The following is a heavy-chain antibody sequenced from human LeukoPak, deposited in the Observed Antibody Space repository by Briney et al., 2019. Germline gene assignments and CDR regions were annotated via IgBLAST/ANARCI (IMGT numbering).Heavy chain of an antibody. J-gene: IGHJ3*02. V-gene: IGHV3-23*01. CDR3: AKVKGPEGIVVVTPDAFDI. Sequence: PGGSLRLSCAASGFTFSSYAMSWVRQAPGKGLEWVSAISGSGGSTYYADSVKGRFTISRDSSKNTLYLQMNSLRAEDTAVYYCAKVKGPEGIVVVTPDAFDIWGQGTMVTVSS. D-gene: IGHD3-22*01. CDR2: ISGSGGST. CDR1: GFTFSSYA.